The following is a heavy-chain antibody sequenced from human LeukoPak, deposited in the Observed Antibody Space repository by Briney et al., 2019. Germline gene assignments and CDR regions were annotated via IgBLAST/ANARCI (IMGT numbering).Heavy chain of an antibody. CDR1: GGSISSSSYY. V-gene: IGHV4-39*07. D-gene: IGHD6-13*01. CDR3: ARVPPSEGDSCFDY. Sequence: SETLSLTCTVSGGSISSSSYYWGWIRQPPGKGLEWIGSIYYSVSTYYNPSLKSRVTISVDTSKNQFSLKLSSVTAADTAVYYCARVPPSEGDSCFDYWGQGTLVTVSS. CDR2: IYYSVST. J-gene: IGHJ4*02.